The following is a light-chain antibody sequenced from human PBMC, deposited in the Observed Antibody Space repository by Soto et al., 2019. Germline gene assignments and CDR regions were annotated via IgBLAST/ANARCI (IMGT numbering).Light chain of an antibody. J-gene: IGKJ1*01. CDR3: QQYSSWSPIT. Sequence: ASQITRCPSSLSASVVDRVTITCRAIQGIRNYLGWYQQKPGKAPKLLIYASSSLQSGVPSRFSGSGSGTDFTLTISSLQPEDFAVYYCQQYSSWSPITFGQGTKVDIK. CDR1: QGIRNY. V-gene: IGKV1-6*01. CDR2: ASS.